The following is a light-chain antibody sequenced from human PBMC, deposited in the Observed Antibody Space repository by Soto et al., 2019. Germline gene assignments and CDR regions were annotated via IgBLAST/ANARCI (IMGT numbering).Light chain of an antibody. Sequence: EIVLTQSPATLSMSPGERATLSCRASQSVRSNLAWYQQKPGQAPRLLIHGASNRATAVPARFSASGSGTDFSLTISSLQSEDSAVYFCQQYNDWPKTFGQGTKVEI. CDR2: GAS. CDR1: QSVRSN. V-gene: IGKV3-15*01. CDR3: QQYNDWPKT. J-gene: IGKJ1*01.